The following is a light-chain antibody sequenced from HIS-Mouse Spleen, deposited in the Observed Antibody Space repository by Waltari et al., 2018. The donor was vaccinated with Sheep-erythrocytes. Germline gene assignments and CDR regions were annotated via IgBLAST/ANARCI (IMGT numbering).Light chain of an antibody. J-gene: IGLJ3*02. CDR1: SSDVGLYPL. CDR2: EGS. V-gene: IGLV2-23*01. Sequence: QSALTQPASVSASPGQSITISCTGTSSDVGLYPLVSCDHQHPGKAPKLMIYEGSKRPSGVSTRFSGSKSGNTASLTISGLQAEDEADYYCCSYAGSSTPWVFGGGTKLTVL. CDR3: CSYAGSSTPWV.